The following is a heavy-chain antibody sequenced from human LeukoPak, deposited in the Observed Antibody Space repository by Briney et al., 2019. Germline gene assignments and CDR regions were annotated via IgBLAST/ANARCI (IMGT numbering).Heavy chain of an antibody. Sequence: GGSLRLSCAASGFTFSSNWMHWDRQGPGKGLVWVSRSNSDGSSTIYADSVKGRFTISRDNAKNTLVLEMEILRAEGTAVYYCARNSRTDFDYWGQGTLVTVSS. D-gene: IGHD3/OR15-3a*01. CDR2: SNSDGSST. V-gene: IGHV3-74*01. CDR1: GFTFSSNW. J-gene: IGHJ4*02. CDR3: ARNSRTDFDY.